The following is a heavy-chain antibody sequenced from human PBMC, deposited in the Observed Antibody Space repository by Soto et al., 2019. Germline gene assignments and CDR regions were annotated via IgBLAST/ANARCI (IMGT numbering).Heavy chain of an antibody. CDR3: ARAETYSSGWSIVDWFDP. V-gene: IGHV1-2*02. D-gene: IGHD6-19*01. CDR1: GYTFTGYY. J-gene: IGHJ5*02. CDR2: INPNSGGT. Sequence: QVQLVQSGAEVKKPGASVKVSCKASGYTFTGYYMHWVRQAPGQGLEWMGWINPNSGGTNYAQKFQGRVTTTRDTSISTAYMELSRLRSDDTAVYYCARAETYSSGWSIVDWFDPWGQGTLVTVSS.